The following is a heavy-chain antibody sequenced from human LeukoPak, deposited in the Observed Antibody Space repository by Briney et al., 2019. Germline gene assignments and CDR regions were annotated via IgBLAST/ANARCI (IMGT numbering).Heavy chain of an antibody. Sequence: GGSLRLSCAASGFTVSNNYMSWVRQAPGKGLEWVSVIYSGGSTYYADSVKGRFTISRDNSKNTLYLQMNSLRAEDTAVYYCARAPGYCSSTSCYVGGLIYWGQGTLVTVSS. CDR3: ARAPGYCSSTSCYVGGLIY. CDR2: IYSGGST. V-gene: IGHV3-53*01. CDR1: GFTVSNNY. J-gene: IGHJ4*02. D-gene: IGHD2-2*01.